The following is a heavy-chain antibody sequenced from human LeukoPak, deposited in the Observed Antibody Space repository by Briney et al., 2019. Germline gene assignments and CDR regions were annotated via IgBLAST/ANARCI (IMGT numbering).Heavy chain of an antibody. D-gene: IGHD3-22*01. CDR1: GGSISGYY. V-gene: IGHV4-59*08. Sequence: SETLSLTCTVSGGSISGYYWSWILQSPRKGLVWIGYMYYSGSTNYNPSLKSRVTMSLDMSKNHFSLKLGSVTAADTALYYCARHFTYYYDSSGYPRDAFDIWGQGTMVTVSS. J-gene: IGHJ3*02. CDR2: MYYSGST. CDR3: ARHFTYYYDSSGYPRDAFDI.